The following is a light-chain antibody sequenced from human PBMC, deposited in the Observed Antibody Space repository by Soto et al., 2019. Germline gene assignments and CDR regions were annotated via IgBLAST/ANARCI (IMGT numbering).Light chain of an antibody. J-gene: IGKJ1*01. CDR1: QSISTW. CDR2: DAS. Sequence: DIQMTQSPSTLSASVGDIVTITRRASQSISTWLAWYQQKPEKAPNLLIYDASTLENGVPSRVRGSGSGTEFTLPISRLQPDDSATYYCQQYENHWWTFGQGTKVEV. V-gene: IGKV1-5*01. CDR3: QQYENHWWT.